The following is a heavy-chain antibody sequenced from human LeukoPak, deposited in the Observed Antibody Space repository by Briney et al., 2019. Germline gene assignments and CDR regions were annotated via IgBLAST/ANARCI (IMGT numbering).Heavy chain of an antibody. CDR1: GGSISSYY. J-gene: IGHJ3*02. CDR2: IYYSGST. D-gene: IGHD3-3*01. V-gene: IGHV4-59*01. CDR3: ARGGLVLRFLDGAFDI. Sequence: SETLSLTCTVSGGSISSYYWSWIRQPPGKGLEWIGYIYYSGSTNYNPSLKSRVTISVDTSKNQFSLKLSSVTAADTAVYYCARGGLVLRFLDGAFDIWGQGTMVTVSS.